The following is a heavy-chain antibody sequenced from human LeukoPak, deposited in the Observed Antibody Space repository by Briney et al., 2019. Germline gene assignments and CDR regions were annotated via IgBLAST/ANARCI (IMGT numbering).Heavy chain of an antibody. D-gene: IGHD6-25*01. CDR2: IEKDGSDK. CDR1: EFTFSNFW. J-gene: IGHJ4*02. CDR3: ARLSGFTETSHFDS. Sequence: PGGSLRLSCTASEFTFSNFWMTWVRQAPGKGLGRVASIEKDGSDKYYVDSVTGRFTISRDNAKTSLYLQMNSLRADDTAVYYCARLSGFTETSHFDSWGQGALVTVSS. V-gene: IGHV3-7*01.